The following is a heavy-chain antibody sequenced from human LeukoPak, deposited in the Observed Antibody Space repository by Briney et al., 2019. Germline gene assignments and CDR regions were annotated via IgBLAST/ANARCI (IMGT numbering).Heavy chain of an antibody. CDR2: IYYSGST. D-gene: IGHD3-9*01. CDR1: GGPISSYY. Sequence: PSETLSLTCTVSGGPISSYYWSWIRQPPGKGLEWIGYIYYSGSTNYNPSLKSRVTISVDTSKNQFSLKLSSVTAAETAVYYCARGPPASYYDILTGYGAGFDPWGQGTLVTVSS. V-gene: IGHV4-59*01. J-gene: IGHJ5*02. CDR3: ARGPPASYYDILTGYGAGFDP.